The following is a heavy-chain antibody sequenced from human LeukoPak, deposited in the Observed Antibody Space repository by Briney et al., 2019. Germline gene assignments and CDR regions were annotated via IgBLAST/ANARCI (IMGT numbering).Heavy chain of an antibody. CDR3: ARVGGSSWTYYYYMDV. CDR1: GFTFSSYS. CDR2: ISSSSSYI. V-gene: IGHV3-21*01. Sequence: GGSLRLSCAASGFTFSSYSMNWVRQAPGKGLGWVSSISSSSSYIYYAGSVKGRFTISRDNAKNSLYLQMNSLRAEDTAVYYCARVGGSSWTYYYYMDVWGKGTTVTVSS. D-gene: IGHD6-13*01. J-gene: IGHJ6*03.